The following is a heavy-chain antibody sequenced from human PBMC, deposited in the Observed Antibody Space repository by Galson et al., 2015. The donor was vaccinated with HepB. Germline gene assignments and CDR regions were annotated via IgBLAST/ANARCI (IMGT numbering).Heavy chain of an antibody. CDR3: ARLYGDYVLNAFDI. CDR1: GFTLSSYG. Sequence: SLRLSCAASGFTLSSYGMNWVRQAPGKGLEWVSYITTSSSSMYYADSVKGRFTISRDNAKNSLYLQMNSLRDEDTAVYYCARLYGDYVLNAFDIWGQGTMVTVSS. CDR2: ITTSSSSM. D-gene: IGHD4-17*01. V-gene: IGHV3-48*02. J-gene: IGHJ3*02.